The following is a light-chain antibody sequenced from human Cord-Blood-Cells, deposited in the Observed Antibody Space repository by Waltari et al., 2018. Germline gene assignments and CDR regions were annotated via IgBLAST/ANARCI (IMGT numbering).Light chain of an antibody. CDR3: QQSYSTPYA. Sequence: DIQMTQSLSSLSTSVGDRVKINCRASQSISSYLNWYQQKQGKAPRLLIYAASRLQSGVPSSFSGSGSGTDFTLTISRLQPEEFATYDCQQSYSTPYAFGQVTKLEIK. CDR1: QSISSY. CDR2: AAS. J-gene: IGKJ2*01. V-gene: IGKV1-39*01.